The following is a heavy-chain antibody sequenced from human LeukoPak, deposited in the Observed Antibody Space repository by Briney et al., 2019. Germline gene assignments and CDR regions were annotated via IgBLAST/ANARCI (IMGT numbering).Heavy chain of an antibody. V-gene: IGHV4-61*08. CDR1: GGAVSSGGFH. CDR3: ARGGFGGVAPLLDY. D-gene: IGHD3-16*01. J-gene: IGHJ4*02. CDR2: IRHSGST. Sequence: SETLSLTCTVSGGAVSSGGFHWSWTRQPPGKGLEWIGFIRHSGSTTYNPSLESRVTISMSTSKKEFSLELTSVIAADTAVYYCARGGFGGVAPLLDYWGQGTLVIVSS.